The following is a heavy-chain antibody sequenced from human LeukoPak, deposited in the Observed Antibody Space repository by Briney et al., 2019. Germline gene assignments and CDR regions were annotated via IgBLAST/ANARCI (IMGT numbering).Heavy chain of an antibody. Sequence: ASVKVSCKASGYTFTSYGINWVRQAPGQGLEWMGWISAYNGNTNYAQKLQGRVTMTRDTSTSTVYMELRSLRSDDTALYYCARGGYMRVVGAFDIWGQGTMVTVSS. V-gene: IGHV1-18*01. J-gene: IGHJ3*02. CDR3: ARGGYMRVVGAFDI. D-gene: IGHD3-22*01. CDR1: GYTFTSYG. CDR2: ISAYNGNT.